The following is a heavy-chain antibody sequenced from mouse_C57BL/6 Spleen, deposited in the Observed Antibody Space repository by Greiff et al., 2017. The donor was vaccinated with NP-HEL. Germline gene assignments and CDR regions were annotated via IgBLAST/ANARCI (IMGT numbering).Heavy chain of an antibody. J-gene: IGHJ4*01. CDR1: GFTFSDYG. CDR3: STGYYGSGLYAMDY. D-gene: IGHD1-1*01. V-gene: IGHV5-17*01. Sequence: EVMLVESGGGLVKPGGSLKLSCAASGFTFSDYGMHWVRQAPEKGLEWVAYISSGSSTIYYADTVKGRFTISRDNAKNTLCLQMTSLRSEDTAMYYCSTGYYGSGLYAMDYWGQGTSVTVSS. CDR2: ISSGSSTI.